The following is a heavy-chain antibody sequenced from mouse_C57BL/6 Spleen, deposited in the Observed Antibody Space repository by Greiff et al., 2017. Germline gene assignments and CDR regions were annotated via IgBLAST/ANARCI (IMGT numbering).Heavy chain of an antibody. J-gene: IGHJ4*01. CDR2: IDPSDSET. D-gene: IGHD2-5*01. Sequence: QVQLQQPGAELVRPGSSVKLSCKASGYTFTSYWMHWVKQRPIQGLEWIGNIDPSDSETDYNQKFKDKATLTVDKSSSTAYMQLSSLTSEDSAVYDCARSYYSNYLSYAMDYWGQGTSVTVSS. CDR3: ARSYYSNYLSYAMDY. V-gene: IGHV1-52*01. CDR1: GYTFTSYW.